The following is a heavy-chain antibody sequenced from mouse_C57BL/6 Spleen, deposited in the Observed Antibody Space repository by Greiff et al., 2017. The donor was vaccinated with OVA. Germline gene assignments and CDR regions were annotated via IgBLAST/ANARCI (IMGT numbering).Heavy chain of an antibody. J-gene: IGHJ2*01. CDR1: GYTFTSYW. CDR2: IDPNSGGT. CDR3: ARSEIGWLLLSDY. V-gene: IGHV1-72*01. Sequence: VQLQQSGAELVKPGASVKLSCKASGYTFTSYWMHWVKQRPGRGLEWIGRIDPNSGGTKYNEKFKSKATLTVDKPSSTAYMQLSSRTSEDSAVYYCARSEIGWLLLSDYWGQGTTLTVSS. D-gene: IGHD2-3*01.